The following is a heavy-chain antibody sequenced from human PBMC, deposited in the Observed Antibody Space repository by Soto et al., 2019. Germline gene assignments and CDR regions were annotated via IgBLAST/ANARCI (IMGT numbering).Heavy chain of an antibody. J-gene: IGHJ6*02. CDR3: ARDSRVSKMGFYYYSMDV. V-gene: IGHV3-23*01. Sequence: PGGSLRLSCTASGFPFSSYAMSWVRQAPGKGLEWVSIITGSGSKTHYADSVKGRYTISRDTSKDTLYLEIHSLRAEDTAVFYCARDSRVSKMGFYYYSMDVWGQGTTVTVYS. D-gene: IGHD3-16*01. CDR2: ITGSGSKT. CDR1: GFPFSSYA.